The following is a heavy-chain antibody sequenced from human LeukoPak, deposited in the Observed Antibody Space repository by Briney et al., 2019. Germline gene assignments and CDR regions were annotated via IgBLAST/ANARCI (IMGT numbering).Heavy chain of an antibody. J-gene: IGHJ4*02. Sequence: PSDTLSLTCAVSGYSFSSSNWWGWIRQPPGKGLEWIGYIYNSGSTYYNPSLKSRVTMSLDTSKNQFSLKLSSVTAGDTAVYYCARDMGYSYGYGLLFDYWGQGTLVTVSS. CDR3: ARDMGYSYGYGLLFDY. CDR1: GYSFSSSNW. CDR2: IYNSGST. V-gene: IGHV4-28*03. D-gene: IGHD5-18*01.